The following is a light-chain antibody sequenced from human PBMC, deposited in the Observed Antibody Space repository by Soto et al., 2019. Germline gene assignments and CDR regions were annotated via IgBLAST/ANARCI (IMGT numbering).Light chain of an antibody. CDR3: QQYDISPWT. CDR1: QSVNNNY. CDR2: GAS. Sequence: EIVLTQSPGTLSLSPGERATLACRSSQSVNNNYLAWYQQKLGQAPRLLIYGASSRATGIPDRFSGSGSGTDFTLTISRLEPEDFAVFYCQQYDISPWTFGQGTKVDI. V-gene: IGKV3-20*01. J-gene: IGKJ1*01.